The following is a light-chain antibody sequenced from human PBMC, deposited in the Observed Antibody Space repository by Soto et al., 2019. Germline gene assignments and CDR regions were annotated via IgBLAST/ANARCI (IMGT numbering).Light chain of an antibody. CDR1: SSDVGGYNY. CDR3: SSYTSSNTWV. V-gene: IGLV2-14*03. J-gene: IGLJ3*02. CDR2: DVT. Sequence: QSALTQPASVSGSPGQSITISCIGTSSDVGGYNYVSWYQQHPGEAPKLIIYDVTNRPSGVSNRFSGSKSGSTASLTISGLQAEDETDYYCSSYTSSNTWVFGGGTKLTVL.